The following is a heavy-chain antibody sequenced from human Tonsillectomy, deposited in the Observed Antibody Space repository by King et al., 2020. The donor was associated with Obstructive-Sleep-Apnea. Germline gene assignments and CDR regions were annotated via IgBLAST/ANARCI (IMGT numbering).Heavy chain of an antibody. J-gene: IGHJ5*02. D-gene: IGHD3-22*01. CDR2: MFYSGGT. CDR1: GGSISSKTYF. V-gene: IGHV4-39*07. CDR3: ARDRDSSGYPLLEGMGS. Sequence: QLQESGPGLVKPSETLSLTCTVSGGSISSKTYFWGWIRPPPGKGLEWIGSMFYSGGTSYNPSLRSRVTLSIDTSKNQFSLKLSSVTAADTAVYYCARDRDSSGYPLLEGMGSWGQGTLVTVSS.